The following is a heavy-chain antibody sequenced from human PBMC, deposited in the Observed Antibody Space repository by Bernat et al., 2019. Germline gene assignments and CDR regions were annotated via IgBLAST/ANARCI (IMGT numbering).Heavy chain of an antibody. Sequence: QVQLVESGGGVVQPGRSLRLSCEASGFTFSSYGMHWVRQAPGKGLEWVVVIWDDGSNKYYADSVKGRFTISRDNSRNTLYLQMNSLRAEDTAVYYCARNLYQLPPMAKYYFDYWGQGTLVTVSS. CDR3: ARNLYQLPPMAKYYFDY. CDR2: IWDDGSNK. V-gene: IGHV3-33*01. J-gene: IGHJ4*02. CDR1: GFTFSSYG. D-gene: IGHD2-2*01.